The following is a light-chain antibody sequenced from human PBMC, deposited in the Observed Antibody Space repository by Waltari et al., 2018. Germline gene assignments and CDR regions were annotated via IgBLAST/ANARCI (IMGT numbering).Light chain of an antibody. CDR1: QSISSW. CDR3: QQYDSYPWT. CDR2: KAS. V-gene: IGKV1-5*03. J-gene: IGKJ1*01. Sequence: DIQMTQSPAPLSASVGDRVIITCRATQSISSWLAWFQQKPGKAPKLLIYKASTLESGVPSRFSGSGSGSEFTLTISSLQPDDFATYHCQQYDSYPWTFGQGTKVEVK.